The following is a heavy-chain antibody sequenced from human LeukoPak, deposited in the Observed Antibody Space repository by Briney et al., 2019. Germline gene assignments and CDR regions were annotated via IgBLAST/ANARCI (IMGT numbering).Heavy chain of an antibody. J-gene: IGHJ4*02. Sequence: GGSLRLSCATSGFSFSTYWMSWVRQAPGKGLEWVANIKRDGSEKYYVDSVKGRFTISRDNAKNSLYLEMNSLRAEDTAMYYCARDFEGGETRGDWGRGTLVTVSS. CDR2: IKRDGSEK. CDR1: GFSFSTYW. CDR3: ARDFEGGETRGD. D-gene: IGHD3-9*01. V-gene: IGHV3-7*01.